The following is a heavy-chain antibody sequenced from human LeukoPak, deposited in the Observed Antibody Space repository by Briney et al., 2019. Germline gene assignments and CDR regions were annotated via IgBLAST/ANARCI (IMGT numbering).Heavy chain of an antibody. Sequence: SVKVSCKASGGTFSSYAISWVRQAPGQGLEWMGGIIPIFGTANYAQKFQGSVTITADESTSTAYMELSSLRSEDTAVYYCARGGYCSSTSCFIDNWFDPWGQGTLVTVSS. CDR3: ARGGYCSSTSCFIDNWFDP. J-gene: IGHJ5*02. CDR2: IIPIFGTA. D-gene: IGHD2-2*01. V-gene: IGHV1-69*13. CDR1: GGTFSSYA.